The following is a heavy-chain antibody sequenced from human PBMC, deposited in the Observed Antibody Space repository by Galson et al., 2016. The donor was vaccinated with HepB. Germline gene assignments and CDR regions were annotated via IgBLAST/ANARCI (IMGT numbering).Heavy chain of an antibody. CDR3: EKISPVGYNSGWGGSFDM. D-gene: IGHD6-19*01. V-gene: IGHV3-23*01. CDR2: ISGSGTGT. Sequence: SLRLSCAASGFSISIYSMNWVRQAPGKGLEWVSAISGSGTGTSYTDSVKGRFTISRDNSRNTLYLQLNSLRAEDAAVYYCEKISPVGYNSGWGGSFDMWGRGTMVTVSS. CDR1: GFSISIYS. J-gene: IGHJ3*02.